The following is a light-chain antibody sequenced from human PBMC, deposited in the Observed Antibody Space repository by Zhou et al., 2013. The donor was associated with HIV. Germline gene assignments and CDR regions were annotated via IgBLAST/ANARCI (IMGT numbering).Light chain of an antibody. Sequence: EVVLTQSPVTLSVSPGERVTLSCRASQSVSRKLAWFQQKPGQAPRLLIYGASNRAPGVPDRFSGSGSGTEFTLTISGLQSEDFAVYYCQQYGNWPPITFGQGTRLEIK. CDR1: QSVSRK. V-gene: IGKV3-15*01. CDR3: QQYGNWPPIT. J-gene: IGKJ5*01. CDR2: GAS.